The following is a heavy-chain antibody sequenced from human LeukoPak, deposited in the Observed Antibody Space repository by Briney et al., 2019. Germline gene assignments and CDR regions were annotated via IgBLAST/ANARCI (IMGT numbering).Heavy chain of an antibody. V-gene: IGHV3-48*04. CDR3: ATDSPETAAFDY. CDR2: IVGSSSNI. CDR1: GFSFSTYS. J-gene: IGHJ4*02. Sequence: GGSLRLSCTASGFSFSTYSMTWVRQAPGKGLEWVSYIVGSSSNIYYADSVKGRFTISRDNAKNSLYLQMDSLRAEDTAAYYCATDSPETAAFDYWGQGTLVTVSS. D-gene: IGHD1-1*01.